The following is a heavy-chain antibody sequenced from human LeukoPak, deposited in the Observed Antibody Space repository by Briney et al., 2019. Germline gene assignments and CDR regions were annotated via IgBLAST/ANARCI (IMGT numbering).Heavy chain of an antibody. CDR2: IYYSGTT. J-gene: IGHJ3*02. CDR1: GGSISSDY. D-gene: IGHD6-6*01. CDR3: ARRVTSSTSPRDAFDI. V-gene: IGHV4-59*01. Sequence: PSETLSLTCTVSGGSISSDYWSWIRQPPGKGLEWIAYIYYSGTTNYNPSLKSRVTISIDTSKNQFSLKLTSVTAADTAMYFSARRVTSSTSPRDAFDIWGQGTMVTVSS.